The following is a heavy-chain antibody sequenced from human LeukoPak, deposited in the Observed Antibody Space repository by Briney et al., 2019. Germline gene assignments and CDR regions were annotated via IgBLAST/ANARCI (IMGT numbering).Heavy chain of an antibody. D-gene: IGHD3-16*01. V-gene: IGHV3-21*01. CDR3: ARAYVDDAFDI. Sequence: GGSPRLSCAASGFTFSSYSMNWVRQAPGKGLEWVSSISSSSSYIYYADSVKGRFTISRDNAKNSLYLQMNSLRAEDTAVYYCARAYVDDAFDIWGQGTMVTVSS. CDR2: ISSSSSYI. J-gene: IGHJ3*02. CDR1: GFTFSSYS.